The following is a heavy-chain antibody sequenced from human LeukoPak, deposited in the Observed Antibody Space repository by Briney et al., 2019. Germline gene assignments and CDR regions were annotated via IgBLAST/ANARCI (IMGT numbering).Heavy chain of an antibody. CDR3: ARFPGGPFDY. V-gene: IGHV3-23*01. CDR2: VSNSGFTT. CDR1: GFTFSSSA. D-gene: IGHD3-16*01. Sequence: PGGSRRLSCAASGFTFSSSAMSWVRQAPGKGLEWVSTVSNSGFTTDYADPVKGRFSITRDNSKNTLYPQMNSLRTEDTAVYYCARFPGGPFDYWGQGTLVTVSS. J-gene: IGHJ4*02.